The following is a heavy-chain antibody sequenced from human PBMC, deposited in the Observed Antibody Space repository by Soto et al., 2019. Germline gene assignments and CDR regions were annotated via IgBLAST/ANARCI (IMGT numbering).Heavy chain of an antibody. CDR3: ARSFGSGWYYFDY. V-gene: IGHV4-39*01. D-gene: IGHD6-19*01. CDR2: IYYSGST. Sequence: QLQLQESGPGLVKPSETLSLTCTVSGGSISSSSYYWGWIRQPPGKGLEWIGSIYYSGSTYYNPSLKSRVTISLDTSKNQFSLKLSSVTAADTAVYYCARSFGSGWYYFDYWGQGTLVTVSS. J-gene: IGHJ4*02. CDR1: GGSISSSSYY.